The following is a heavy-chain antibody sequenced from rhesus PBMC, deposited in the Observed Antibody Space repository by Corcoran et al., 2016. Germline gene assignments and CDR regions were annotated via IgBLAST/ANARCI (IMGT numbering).Heavy chain of an antibody. CDR1: GFTFRSYG. V-gene: IGHV3-54*02. CDR2: ISYDGSKK. CDR3: ARTDSASDY. Sequence: EVQLVESGGGLVQPGGSLRLSCAASGFTFRSYGLPWVRPAPGKGLEWGAVISYDGSKKYYAGSEKDRFTIARDNSKNMLYLQMNNLKLEDAAVDYCARTDSASDYWGQGVLVTVSS. D-gene: IGHD3-3*01. J-gene: IGHJ4*01.